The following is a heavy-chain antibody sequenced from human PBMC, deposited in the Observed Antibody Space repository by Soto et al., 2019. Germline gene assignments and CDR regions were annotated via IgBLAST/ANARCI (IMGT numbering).Heavy chain of an antibody. D-gene: IGHD3-3*01. CDR1: GFTFSGSA. Sequence: EVQLVESGGGLVQPGGSLKLSCAASGFTFSGSAMHWVRQASGKGLEWVGRIRSKANSYATAYAASVKGRFTISRDDSKNTAYLQMNSLKTEDTAVYYCTLITIFGWGFDYWGQGTLVTVSS. V-gene: IGHV3-73*01. CDR2: IRSKANSYAT. CDR3: TLITIFGWGFDY. J-gene: IGHJ4*02.